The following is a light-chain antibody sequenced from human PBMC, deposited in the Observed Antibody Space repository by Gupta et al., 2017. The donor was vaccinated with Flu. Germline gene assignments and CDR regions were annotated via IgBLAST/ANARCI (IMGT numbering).Light chain of an antibody. CDR3: QQDNRWRRT. CDR1: NIGRS. J-gene: IGKJ1*01. CDR2: GAS. Sequence: NIGRSFAWFQQTPGQAPRLLISGASTRAAGIPDRFRGRSSGTYFTLTISICQSEDFAIYHCQQDNRWRRTFGQGTXVEIK. V-gene: IGKV3-15*01.